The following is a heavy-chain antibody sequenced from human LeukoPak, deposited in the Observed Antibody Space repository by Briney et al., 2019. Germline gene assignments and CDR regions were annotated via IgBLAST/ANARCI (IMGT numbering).Heavy chain of an antibody. J-gene: IGHJ4*02. V-gene: IGHV3-30*02. CDR2: IRYDGSNK. D-gene: IGHD6-19*01. Sequence: GGSLRLSCAASGFTFSSYGMHWVRQAPGKGLEWVAFIRYDGSNKYYADSVKGRFTISRDNSKNTLYLQMNSLRAEDTAVYYCARDLSSGWPGPYWGQGTLVTVSS. CDR1: GFTFSSYG. CDR3: ARDLSSGWPGPY.